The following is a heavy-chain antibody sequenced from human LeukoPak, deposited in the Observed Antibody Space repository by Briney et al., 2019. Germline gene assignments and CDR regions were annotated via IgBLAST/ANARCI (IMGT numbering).Heavy chain of an antibody. CDR3: ARASSTTAAGLFDY. CDR1: GFTVSSDF. D-gene: IGHD6-13*01. J-gene: IGHJ4*02. CDR2: IYSGGYT. V-gene: IGHV3-53*01. Sequence: LSGGSLRLSCAASGFTVSSDFMSWVRQAPGKGLEWVSVIYSGGYTVYTDSVKGRFTISRDNSENTLYLQMNSLRADDTAVYYCARASSTTAAGLFDYWGQGTLLTVSS.